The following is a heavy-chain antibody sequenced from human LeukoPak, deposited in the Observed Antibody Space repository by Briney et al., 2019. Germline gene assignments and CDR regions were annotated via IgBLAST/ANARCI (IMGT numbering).Heavy chain of an antibody. Sequence: ASVKVSCKATGYTFTSYGISWVRQAPGQGLEWMGWISGYNGDTNYAQKYQGRATMTTDTSTSTAYMELRSLRSDDTAVYYCARGHYGSGSYYNWAGLYYYYYYMDVWGKGTTVTISS. CDR1: GYTFTSYG. J-gene: IGHJ6*03. CDR3: ARGHYGSGSYYNWAGLYYYYYYMDV. V-gene: IGHV1-18*01. D-gene: IGHD3-10*01. CDR2: ISGYNGDT.